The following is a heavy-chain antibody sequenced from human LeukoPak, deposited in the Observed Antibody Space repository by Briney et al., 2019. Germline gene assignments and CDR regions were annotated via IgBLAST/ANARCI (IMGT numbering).Heavy chain of an antibody. CDR3: ARRPILGGSLYGMDV. CDR2: IYYSGST. CDR1: GGSISSYY. Sequence: SETLSLTCTVSGGSISSYYWSWIRQPPGKGLEWIGYIYYSGSTNYNPSLKSRVTISVDTSKNQFSLKLSSVTAADTAVYYCARRPILGGSLYGMDVWGQGTTVTVSS. J-gene: IGHJ6*02. V-gene: IGHV4-59*08. D-gene: IGHD1-26*01.